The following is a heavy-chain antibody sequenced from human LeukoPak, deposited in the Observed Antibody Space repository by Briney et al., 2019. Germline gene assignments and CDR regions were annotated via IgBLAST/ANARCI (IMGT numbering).Heavy chain of an antibody. Sequence: GGSLRLSCAASGFILSNYWMGWVRRAPGKGLEWVANINQDGSEKHYVDFLKGRFTISRDNSKNTLYLQMNSLRAEDTAVYYCAKNLYFDWLYYFDYWGQGTLVTVSS. J-gene: IGHJ4*02. V-gene: IGHV3-7*03. CDR2: INQDGSEK. D-gene: IGHD3-9*01. CDR3: AKNLYFDWLYYFDY. CDR1: GFILSNYW.